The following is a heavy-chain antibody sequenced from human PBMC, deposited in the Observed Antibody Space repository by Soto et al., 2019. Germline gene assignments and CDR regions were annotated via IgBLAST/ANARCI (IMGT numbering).Heavy chain of an antibody. CDR3: VRASLSWGPYHFHRLDV. V-gene: IGHV3-7*01. Sequence: GGSLRLSCAATGVMFGTYWMSWVRQAPGKGLEWVANIKHDGNEKYYADSVKGRFTVPRDNVKNFLHLQMSSLRGDDTGVYFCVRASLSWGPYHFHRLDVWGQGTTVIVSS. CDR2: IKHDGNEK. D-gene: IGHD2-15*01. J-gene: IGHJ6*02. CDR1: GVMFGTYW.